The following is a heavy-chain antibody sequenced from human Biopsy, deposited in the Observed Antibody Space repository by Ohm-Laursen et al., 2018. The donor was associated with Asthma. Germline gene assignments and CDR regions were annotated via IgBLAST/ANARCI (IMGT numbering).Heavy chain of an antibody. Sequence: QTLSLTCTVSGGSISSGGYYWSWIRQHPGKGLEWIGYIYYSGSTYYNPSLKSRVSISIDTSKNQFSLKLSSVTAADTAVYYCARAQDYYDSRGYYRSFDYWGQGTLVTVSS. J-gene: IGHJ4*02. CDR1: GGSISSGGYY. CDR2: IYYSGST. CDR3: ARAQDYYDSRGYYRSFDY. D-gene: IGHD3-22*01. V-gene: IGHV4-31*03.